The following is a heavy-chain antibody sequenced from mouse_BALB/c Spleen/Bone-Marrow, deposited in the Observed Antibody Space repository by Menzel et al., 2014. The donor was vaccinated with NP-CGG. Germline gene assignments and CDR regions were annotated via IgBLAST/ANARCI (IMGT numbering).Heavy chain of an antibody. J-gene: IGHJ4*01. CDR1: GYEFSDSW. CDR2: IYPGDGDS. Sequence: VMLVESGPELVRPGASVKISCKASGYEFSDSWMNWVKQRPGQGLEWIGRIYPGDGDSIYNGKFKGKATLTSDKFPSTAYMQLSSLTSVDSAVYFCARSLSVVTPMDYWGQGTSVTVSS. D-gene: IGHD1-1*01. CDR3: ARSLSVVTPMDY. V-gene: IGHV1-82*01.